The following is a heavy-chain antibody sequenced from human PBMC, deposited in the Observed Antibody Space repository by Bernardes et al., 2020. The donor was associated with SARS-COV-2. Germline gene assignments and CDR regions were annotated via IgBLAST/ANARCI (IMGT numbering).Heavy chain of an antibody. J-gene: IGHJ2*01. CDR2: ISGSGGST. Sequence: GGSLRLSCAASGFTFSSYAMSWVRQAPGKGLEWVSAISGSGGSTYYADSVKGRFTISRDNSKNTLYLQMNSLRAEDTAVYYCAKYTSNRYYYDSSGSDDWYFDLWGRGTLVTVSS. V-gene: IGHV3-23*01. CDR1: GFTFSSYA. D-gene: IGHD3-22*01. CDR3: AKYTSNRYYYDSSGSDDWYFDL.